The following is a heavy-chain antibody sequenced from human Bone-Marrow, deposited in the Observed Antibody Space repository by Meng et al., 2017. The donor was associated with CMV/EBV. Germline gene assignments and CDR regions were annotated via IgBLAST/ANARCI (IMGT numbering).Heavy chain of an antibody. J-gene: IGHJ4*02. V-gene: IGHV3-74*01. Sequence: GGSLRLSCAASGFTFSSYWMHWVRQAPGKGLVWVSRINSDGSSTSYADSVKGRFTISRDNAKTSLYLQMNSLRVEDTAVYFCARGGFCSNNNCYGGFDYWGQGTLVTVSS. D-gene: IGHD2-2*01. CDR1: GFTFSSYW. CDR2: INSDGSST. CDR3: ARGGFCSNNNCYGGFDY.